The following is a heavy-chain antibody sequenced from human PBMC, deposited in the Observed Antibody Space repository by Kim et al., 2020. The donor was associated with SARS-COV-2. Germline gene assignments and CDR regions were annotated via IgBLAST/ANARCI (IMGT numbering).Heavy chain of an antibody. D-gene: IGHD2-2*01. CDR3: AMTPRIVVVPAAMYYYYGMDV. CDR2: MNPNSGNT. V-gene: IGHV1-8*01. Sequence: ASVKVSCKASGYTFTSYDINWVRQATGQGLEWMGWMNPNSGNTGYAQKFQGRVTMTRNTSISTAYMELSSLRSEDTAVYYCAMTPRIVVVPAAMYYYYGMDVWGQGTTVTVSS. J-gene: IGHJ6*02. CDR1: GYTFTSYD.